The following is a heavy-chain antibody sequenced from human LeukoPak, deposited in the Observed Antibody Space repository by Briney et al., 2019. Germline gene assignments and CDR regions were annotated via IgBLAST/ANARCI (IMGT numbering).Heavy chain of an antibody. CDR2: FYVGGAT. J-gene: IGHJ4*02. Sequence: GGSLTLSCAVSGFSVNNNYMSWVRQAPGKGLEWVSVFYVGGATYYADSVKGRFTISRDNSENTLYLQMKSLRSEDTAVYYCARDPGSWYGDYWGQGALVTVSS. CDR3: ARDPGSWYGDY. CDR1: GFSVNNNY. D-gene: IGHD6-13*01. V-gene: IGHV3-53*01.